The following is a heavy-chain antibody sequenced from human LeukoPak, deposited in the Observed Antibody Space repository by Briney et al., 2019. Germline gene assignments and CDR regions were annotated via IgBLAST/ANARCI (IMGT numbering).Heavy chain of an antibody. D-gene: IGHD3-10*01. CDR3: AKGGFGEFGLNWFDP. V-gene: IGHV3-23*01. J-gene: IGHJ5*02. CDR2: ISGSGGST. Sequence: GGSLRLSCAASGFTFSSYAMSWVRQAPGKGLEWVSAISGSGGSTYYADSVKGRFTISRDNSKNTLYLQMNSLRAVDTAVYYCAKGGFGEFGLNWFDPWGQGTLVTVSS. CDR1: GFTFSSYA.